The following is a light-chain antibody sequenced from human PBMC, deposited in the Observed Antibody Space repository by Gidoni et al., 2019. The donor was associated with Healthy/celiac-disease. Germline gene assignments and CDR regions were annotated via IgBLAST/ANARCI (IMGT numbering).Light chain of an antibody. Sequence: DIQMTQSPSSLSASVGDRVTITCQASQDISNYLNWYQQKPGKAHKLLIYDASNLETGVPSILSGSGSGTDFTFNISSLQPEEIATYYCQQYDNLPWTFGQGTKVEIK. J-gene: IGKJ1*01. CDR1: QDISNY. CDR3: QQYDNLPWT. CDR2: DAS. V-gene: IGKV1-33*01.